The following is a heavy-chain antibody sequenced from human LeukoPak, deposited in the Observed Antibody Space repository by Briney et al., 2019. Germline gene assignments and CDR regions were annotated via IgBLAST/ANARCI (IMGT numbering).Heavy chain of an antibody. CDR2: IYTTGST. J-gene: IGHJ4*02. CDR3: ASASGY. V-gene: IGHV4-4*07. D-gene: IGHD6-19*01. CDR1: GDSISSDY. Sequence: SETLSLTCSVSGDSISSDYWSWIRQLAGEGLEWIGRIYTTGSTNYNPSLKSRVTMSVDMSKNLFSLKLSSVTAADTAVYYCASASGYWGQGTLVTVSS.